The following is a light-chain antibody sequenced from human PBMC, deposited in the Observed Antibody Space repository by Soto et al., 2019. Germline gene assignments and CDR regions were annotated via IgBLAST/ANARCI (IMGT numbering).Light chain of an antibody. V-gene: IGKV3-20*01. CDR2: GAS. CDR1: QSVSSSS. Sequence: ESVLTQSPGTLSLSPGEGATLSCRASQSVSSSSLAWYQQKPGQAPRLLIYGASNRATGIPDRFSGSGSGTDFTLTISRLEPEDFAVYYCQQYGTSRWTFGQGTKLEIK. J-gene: IGKJ2*02. CDR3: QQYGTSRWT.